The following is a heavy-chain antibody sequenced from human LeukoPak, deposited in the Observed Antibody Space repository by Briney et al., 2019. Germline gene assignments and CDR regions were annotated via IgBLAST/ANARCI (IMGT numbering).Heavy chain of an antibody. Sequence: KSSETLSLTCTVSGGSISSYYWSWIRQPAGKGLEWVGRIYYSGSTNYNPSLKSRVTISVDTSKNQFSLKLSSVTAADTAVYYCARLHYYGSGSYYLHLNWFDPWGQGTLVTVSS. CDR1: GGSISSYY. D-gene: IGHD3-10*01. J-gene: IGHJ5*02. CDR2: IYYSGST. CDR3: ARLHYYGSGSYYLHLNWFDP. V-gene: IGHV4-4*07.